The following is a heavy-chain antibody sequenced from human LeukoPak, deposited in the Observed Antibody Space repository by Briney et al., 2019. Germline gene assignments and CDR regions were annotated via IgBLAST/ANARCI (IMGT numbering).Heavy chain of an antibody. V-gene: IGHV1-2*04. CDR2: TNPNSGGT. CDR3: ARERYYYGSGSYRYYYYGMDV. D-gene: IGHD3-10*01. Sequence: ASVKVSCKASGYTFTGYYMHWVRQAPGQGLEWMGWTNPNSGGTNYAQKFQGWVTMTRDTSISTAYMELSRLRSDDTAVYYCARERYYYGSGSYRYYYYGMDVWGKGTTVTVSS. CDR1: GYTFTGYY. J-gene: IGHJ6*04.